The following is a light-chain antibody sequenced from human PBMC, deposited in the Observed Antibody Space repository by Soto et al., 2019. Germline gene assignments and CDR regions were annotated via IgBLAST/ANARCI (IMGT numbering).Light chain of an antibody. CDR1: QSVSSSY. Sequence: EIVLTQSPGTLPLSPGERATLSCRASQSVSSSYLAWYQQKPGQAPRLLIYGASSRATGIPDRLSGSGSETDFTLTISRLEPEDFAVYYCQQYGSSSWTFGQGTKVEIK. CDR3: QQYGSSSWT. J-gene: IGKJ1*01. CDR2: GAS. V-gene: IGKV3-20*01.